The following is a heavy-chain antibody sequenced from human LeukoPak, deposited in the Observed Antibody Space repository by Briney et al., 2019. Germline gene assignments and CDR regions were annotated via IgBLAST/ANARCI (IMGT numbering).Heavy chain of an antibody. CDR2: ISYDGSNK. Sequence: RSLRLSCAASGFTFSSYGMHWVRQAPGKGLEWVAVISYDGSNKYYADSVKGRFTISRDNSKNTLYLQMNSLRAEDTAVYYCAAPDYGDYDLYYYGMDVWGQGTTVTVSS. CDR1: GFTFSSYG. V-gene: IGHV3-30*03. CDR3: AAPDYGDYDLYYYGMDV. D-gene: IGHD4-17*01. J-gene: IGHJ6*02.